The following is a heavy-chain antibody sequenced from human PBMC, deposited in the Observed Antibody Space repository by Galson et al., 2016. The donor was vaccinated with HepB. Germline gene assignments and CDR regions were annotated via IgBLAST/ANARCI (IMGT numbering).Heavy chain of an antibody. J-gene: IGHJ4*02. CDR1: GYSFTSYW. V-gene: IGHV5-10-1*01. D-gene: IGHD1-14*01. Sequence: QSGAEVKKPGESLRISCQGSGYSFTSYWISWVRQMPGKGLEWMGRIDPTDSYTYYRPSFQGHVTISADKSISTAYLQWSSLKASDTAMYYCARHADPFNPFDYWGQGTLVTVSS. CDR3: ARHADPFNPFDY. CDR2: IDPTDSYT.